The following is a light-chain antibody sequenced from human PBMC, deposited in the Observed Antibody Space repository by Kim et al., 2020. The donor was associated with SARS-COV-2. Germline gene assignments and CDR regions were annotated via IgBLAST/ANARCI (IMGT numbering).Light chain of an antibody. CDR1: QSINPDF. CDR3: QEYDSPVHT. Sequence: APRERATLFCRASQSINPDFVAWYQQKSGQAPRLRLQRASTRATGIPDRFSGSGSGTDFTLTINRLEPEDYAVYYCQEYDSPVHTFGQGTKVDIK. J-gene: IGKJ1*01. CDR2: RAS. V-gene: IGKV3-20*01.